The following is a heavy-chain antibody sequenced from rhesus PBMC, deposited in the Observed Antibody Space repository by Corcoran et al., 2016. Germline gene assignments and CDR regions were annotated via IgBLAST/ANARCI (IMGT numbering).Heavy chain of an antibody. V-gene: IGHV4-65*01. CDR1: GGSVSSSNL. CDR3: ARELRYSGYSGS. Sequence: QVQLQESGPGLVKPSETLSLTCAVSGGSVSSSNLWSWIRHPPGKGLEWIGYISGSSGSTYYNPSLKSRVTISTYTSKNQFSLKLSSVTAADTAVYYCARELRYSGYSGSWGQGVLVTVSS. CDR2: ISGSSGST. D-gene: IGHD5-24*01. J-gene: IGHJ4*01.